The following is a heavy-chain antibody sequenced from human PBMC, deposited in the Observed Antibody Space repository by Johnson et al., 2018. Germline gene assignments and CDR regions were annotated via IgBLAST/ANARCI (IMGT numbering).Heavy chain of an antibody. J-gene: IGHJ6*03. CDR3: AKGGYYYYMDV. V-gene: IGHV3-9*01. CDR1: GFTFDDYA. CDR2: ISWNSGSI. Sequence: VQLVQSGGGLVQPGRSLRLSCAASGFTFDDYAMHWVRPAPGKGLEWVSGISWNSGSIGSADSVKGRFTISRDNAKNSLYMQMNSLRAEDTASYYCAKGGYYYYMDVWGKGTTVTVSS.